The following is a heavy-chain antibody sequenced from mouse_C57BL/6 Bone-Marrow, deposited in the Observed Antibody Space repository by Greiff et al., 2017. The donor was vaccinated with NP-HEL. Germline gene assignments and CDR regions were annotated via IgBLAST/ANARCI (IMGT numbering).Heavy chain of an antibody. CDR2: INPNNGGT. J-gene: IGHJ2*01. CDR1: GYTFTDYN. CDR3: ARGGWPYYFDY. D-gene: IGHD2-3*01. Sequence: EVQLQQSGPELVKPGASVKIPCKASGYTFTDYNMDWVKQSHGKSLEWIGDINPNNGGTIYNQKFKGKATLTVDKYTSTAYMALRSLTAEDTAVYYSARGGWPYYFDYRGQGTTLTVSS. V-gene: IGHV1-18*01.